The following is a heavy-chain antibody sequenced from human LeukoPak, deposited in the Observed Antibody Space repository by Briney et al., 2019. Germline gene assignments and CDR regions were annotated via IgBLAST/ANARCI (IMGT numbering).Heavy chain of an antibody. Sequence: PSEPLSLTCTVSGGSISSRSYYWGWIRQPPGEGLEWIGNIYYSGSTYYNASLKSRVTISVDTSENQFSLKLKSVTAADTAVYYCARQVYNYGHLPYYFDYWGQGTLVTVSS. CDR3: ARQVYNYGHLPYYFDY. CDR1: GGSISSRSYY. V-gene: IGHV4-39*01. D-gene: IGHD5-18*01. J-gene: IGHJ4*02. CDR2: IYYSGST.